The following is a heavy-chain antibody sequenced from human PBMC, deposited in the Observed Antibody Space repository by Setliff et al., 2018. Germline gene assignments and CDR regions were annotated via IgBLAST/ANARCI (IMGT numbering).Heavy chain of an antibody. CDR1: GFSFSNYG. CDR2: ISTSSGTR. Sequence: GGSLRLSCVVSGFSFSNYGMTWVRQAPGKGLEWISYISTSSGTRYYADSVKDRFTISRDNANQSLYLQMNSLRAEDTAVYYCARLALTGYDSSGYYYALEYYYYMDVWGKGTTVTVSS. D-gene: IGHD3-22*01. V-gene: IGHV3-48*01. J-gene: IGHJ6*03. CDR3: ARLALTGYDSSGYYYALEYYYYMDV.